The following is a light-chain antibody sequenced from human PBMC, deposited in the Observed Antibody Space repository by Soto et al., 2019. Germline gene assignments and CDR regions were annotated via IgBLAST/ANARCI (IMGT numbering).Light chain of an antibody. J-gene: IGLJ3*02. V-gene: IGLV2-23*01. CDR3: CSYAGSSTLV. CDR2: EGS. CDR1: SSDVGSYNL. Sequence: QSALTQPASVSGSPGQSITISCTGTSSDVGSYNLVSWYQQHPGKAPKLMIYEGSKRPSGVSNRFSGSKSGNTASLTISVLQAEDEADYYCCSYAGSSTLVFGGGTKVTVL.